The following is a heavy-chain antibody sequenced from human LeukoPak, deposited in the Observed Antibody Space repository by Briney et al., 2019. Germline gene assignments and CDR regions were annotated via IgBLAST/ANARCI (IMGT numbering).Heavy chain of an antibody. J-gene: IGHJ6*02. Sequence: GGSLRLSCAASGFTFSSYAMHWVRQAPGKGLEWVAVISYDGSNKYYADSVKGRFTISRDNSKNTLYLQMNSLRAEDTAVYYCARATVAGVGSYYYYGMDVWGQGTTVTVSS. V-gene: IGHV3-30*14. CDR2: ISYDGSNK. D-gene: IGHD6-19*01. CDR1: GFTFSSYA. CDR3: ARATVAGVGSYYYYGMDV.